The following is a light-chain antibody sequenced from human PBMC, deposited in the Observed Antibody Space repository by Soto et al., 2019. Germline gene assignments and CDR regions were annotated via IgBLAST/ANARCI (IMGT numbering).Light chain of an antibody. CDR3: CSYTKANTWV. CDR2: EDD. Sequence: QSALTQPASVSASPGQSITISCTGSSSDINSYKFVSWYQVLPGKAPKLIIYEDDYRPPEISSRFSASKSGNTASLTISGVQLEDDSHYFCCSYTKANTWVFCGGTKVTVL. V-gene: IGLV2-14*01. J-gene: IGLJ3*02. CDR1: SSDINSYKF.